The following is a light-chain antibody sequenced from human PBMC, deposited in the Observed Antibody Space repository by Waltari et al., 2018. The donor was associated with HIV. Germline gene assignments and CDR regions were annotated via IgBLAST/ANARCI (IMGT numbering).Light chain of an antibody. V-gene: IGLV1-40*01. J-gene: IGLJ2*01. CDR3: QSYDSSLSGVV. Sequence: QSALTQPPSVSGAPRQRVALSCTGSSINIRAGYDVPWYQQLPGTAPKLLNYSNSNRPSGVPDRCSGSKSGTSASLAITGLQADDEADYYCQSYDSSLSGVVFGGGTKLTVL. CDR2: SNS. CDR1: SINIRAGYD.